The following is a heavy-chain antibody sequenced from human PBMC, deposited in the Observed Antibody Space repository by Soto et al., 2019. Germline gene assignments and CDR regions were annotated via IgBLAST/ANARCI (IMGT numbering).Heavy chain of an antibody. V-gene: IGHV1-58*01. Sequence: PAKPTWKASGVAITSTSVQGVRQAHRQRLEWIGWIVVGSGNTNYAQKFQERVTITRDMSTSTAYMELSSLRSEDTAVYYCAEDGVVGATPIQSDYWGQGTLVTVSS. D-gene: IGHD1-26*01. CDR2: IVVGSGNT. J-gene: IGHJ4*02. CDR1: GVAITSTS. CDR3: AEDGVVGATPIQSDY.